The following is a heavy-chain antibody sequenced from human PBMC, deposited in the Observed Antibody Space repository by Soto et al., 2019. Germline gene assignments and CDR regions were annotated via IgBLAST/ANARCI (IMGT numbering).Heavy chain of an antibody. CDR1: GGSMTSGDQY. J-gene: IGHJ6*02. D-gene: IGHD1-1*01. CDR3: ARELPQRQGRNMDV. CDR2: INHRGSF. Sequence: QLQLQESGPGLVKPSQTLSLTCTVTGGSMTSGDQYWTWIRQHPGKGLEWTGYINHRGSFYYNPSLKSRLSMSVDTSKNQFSLNVTSVTAADTAVYYCARELPQRQGRNMDVWGQGTTVTVSS. V-gene: IGHV4-31*03.